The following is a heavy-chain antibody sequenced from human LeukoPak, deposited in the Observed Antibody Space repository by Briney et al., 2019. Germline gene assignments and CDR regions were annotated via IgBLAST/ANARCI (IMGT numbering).Heavy chain of an antibody. J-gene: IGHJ3*01. D-gene: IGHD6-19*01. CDR1: GGSFSGYY. V-gene: IGHV4-34*01. CDR3: ARSGSSGPPPL. CDR2: INHSGST. Sequence: SETLSLTCAVYGGSFSGYYWSWIRQPPGKGLEWIGEINHSGSTNHNPSLKSRVTVSVDTSKNQFSLRPTSVTAADTAVYYCARSGSSGPPPLWGQGTMVTVSS.